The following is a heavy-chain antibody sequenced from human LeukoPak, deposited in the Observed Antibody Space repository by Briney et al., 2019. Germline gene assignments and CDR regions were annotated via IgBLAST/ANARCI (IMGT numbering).Heavy chain of an antibody. V-gene: IGHV3-7*01. J-gene: IGHJ5*02. CDR1: GFSISDYW. CDR2: IKQDGSEK. D-gene: IGHD3-16*01. Sequence: GGSLRLSCAASGFSISDYWMTWVRQAPGKGLEWVANIKQDGSEKTYVDSVKGRFTISRDNAKNSIFLQMNSLRVEDMAIYYCVRDGGTDWYDPWARGPWSPSPQ. CDR3: VRDGGTDWYDP.